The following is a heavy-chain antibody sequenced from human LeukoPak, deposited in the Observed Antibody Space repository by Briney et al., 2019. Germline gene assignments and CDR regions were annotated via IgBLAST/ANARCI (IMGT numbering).Heavy chain of an antibody. CDR1: GGTFSNYA. Sequence: SVKVSCKASGGTFSNYAISWVRQAPGQGLEWMGGIIPIFGTANYAQKFQGRVTITADESTSTAYMELSSLRSEDTAVYYCARSSRANTHRDYWGQGTLVTVSS. CDR3: ARSSRANTHRDY. CDR2: IIPIFGTA. J-gene: IGHJ4*02. D-gene: IGHD1-26*01. V-gene: IGHV1-69*01.